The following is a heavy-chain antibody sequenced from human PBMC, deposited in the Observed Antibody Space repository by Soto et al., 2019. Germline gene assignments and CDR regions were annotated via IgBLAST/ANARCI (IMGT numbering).Heavy chain of an antibody. V-gene: IGHV3-33*01. CDR2: IWYDGSNK. CDR3: ARERRKQLWLPPVCYYYMDV. J-gene: IGHJ6*03. Sequence: QVQLVESGGGVVQPGRSLRLSCAASGFTFSSYGMHWVRQAPGKGLEWVAVIWYDGSNKYYADSVKGRFTISRDNSKNTLYLQRNSLRAEDTAVYYCARERRKQLWLPPVCYYYMDVWGKGTTVTVSS. D-gene: IGHD5-18*01. CDR1: GFTFSSYG.